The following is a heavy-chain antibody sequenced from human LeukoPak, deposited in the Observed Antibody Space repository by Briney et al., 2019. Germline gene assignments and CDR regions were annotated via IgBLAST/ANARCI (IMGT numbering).Heavy chain of an antibody. CDR3: ARAPVTAPIPIDY. J-gene: IGHJ4*02. V-gene: IGHV4-30-4*01. D-gene: IGHD2-21*01. CDR1: GGSISSGGYY. Sequence: PSETLSLTCTVSGGSISSGGYYWSWIRQPPGKGLEWIGYIYYSGSTYYNPSLKRRVIISVDTSKNQFSLKVRSVTAADTAVYYCARAPVTAPIPIDYWGQGTLVTVAS. CDR2: IYYSGST.